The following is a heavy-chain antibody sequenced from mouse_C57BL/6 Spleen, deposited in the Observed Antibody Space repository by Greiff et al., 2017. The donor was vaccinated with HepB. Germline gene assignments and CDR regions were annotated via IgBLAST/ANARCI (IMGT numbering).Heavy chain of an antibody. CDR3: ARREIYYGSSLDYFDY. J-gene: IGHJ2*01. CDR2: IDPSDSYT. Sequence: QVQLQQPGAELVKPGASVKLSCKASGYTFTSYWMQWVKQRPGQGLEWIGEIDPSDSYTNYNQKFKGKATLTVDTSSSTAYMQLSSLTSEDSAVYYCARREIYYGSSLDYFDYWGQGTTLTVSS. CDR1: GYTFTSYW. D-gene: IGHD1-1*01. V-gene: IGHV1-50*01.